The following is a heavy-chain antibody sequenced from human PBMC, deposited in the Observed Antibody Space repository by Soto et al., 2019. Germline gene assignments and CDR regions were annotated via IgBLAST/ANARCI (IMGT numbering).Heavy chain of an antibody. CDR1: GGSFSGYY. CDR2: INHSGST. J-gene: IGHJ4*02. Sequence: QVQLQQWGAGLLKPSETLSLTCAVYGGSFSGYYWSWIRQPPGKGLEWIGEINHSGSTNYNPSLNSRVPISVDTSKNQFSLKLSSVSAADTAVYYCERGLLRLDYWGQGTLVTVSS. V-gene: IGHV4-34*01. CDR3: ERGLLRLDY. D-gene: IGHD4-17*01.